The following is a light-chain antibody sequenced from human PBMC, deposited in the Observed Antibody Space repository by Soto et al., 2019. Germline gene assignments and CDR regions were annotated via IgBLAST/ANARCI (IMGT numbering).Light chain of an antibody. Sequence: EIVMTQSPATLSVSPGERATLSCRASQSVSSNLAWYQQKPGQVPRLLIYGASTRATGIPARFSGSGSGTEFTLTISSLQSEDVAVYYCQQYNKWPLTFGGGTKVDIK. CDR2: GAS. V-gene: IGKV3-15*01. J-gene: IGKJ4*01. CDR1: QSVSSN. CDR3: QQYNKWPLT.